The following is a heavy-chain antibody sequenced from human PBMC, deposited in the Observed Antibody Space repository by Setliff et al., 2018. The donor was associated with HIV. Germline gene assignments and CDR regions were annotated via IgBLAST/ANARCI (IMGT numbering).Heavy chain of an antibody. D-gene: IGHD5-12*01. CDR3: ASDISPDDGYNRLHYFDY. Sequence: SETLSLTCTVSGESISSSGYYWAWIRQPPGKGLEWIGSIYYSGSTSYCPSLKSRVTMSVDTSTNQFSLKLSSVTAADTAIFYCASDISPDDGYNRLHYFDYWGQGTLVTVSS. V-gene: IGHV4-39*07. CDR2: IYYSGST. J-gene: IGHJ4*02. CDR1: GESISSSGYY.